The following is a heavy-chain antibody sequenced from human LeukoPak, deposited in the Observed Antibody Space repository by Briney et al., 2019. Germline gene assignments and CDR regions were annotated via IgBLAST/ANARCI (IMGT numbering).Heavy chain of an antibody. V-gene: IGHV4-39*07. CDR2: IYYSGST. Sequence: SETLSLTCTVSGGSISSSSYYWGWIRQPPGKGLEWIGSIYYSGSTYYNPSLKSRVTISVDTSKNQFSLKLSSVTAADTAVYYCARAQITTMGEAFDIWGQGTMVTVSS. D-gene: IGHD3-22*01. CDR3: ARAQITTMGEAFDI. J-gene: IGHJ3*02. CDR1: GGSISSSSYY.